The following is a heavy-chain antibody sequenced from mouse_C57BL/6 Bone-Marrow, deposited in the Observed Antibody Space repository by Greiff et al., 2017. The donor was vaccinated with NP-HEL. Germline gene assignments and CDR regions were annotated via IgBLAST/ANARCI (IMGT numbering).Heavy chain of an antibody. Sequence: QVQLQQPGAELVRPGTSVKLSCKASGYTFTSYWMHWVKQRPGQGLEWIGVIDPSDSYTNYNQKFKGKATLTVDTSSSTAYMQLSSLTSEDSAVYYGALTTVVAPYGGQGTTLTVSA. CDR1: GYTFTSYW. CDR3: ALTTVVAPY. D-gene: IGHD1-1*01. J-gene: IGHJ2*01. V-gene: IGHV1-59*01. CDR2: IDPSDSYT.